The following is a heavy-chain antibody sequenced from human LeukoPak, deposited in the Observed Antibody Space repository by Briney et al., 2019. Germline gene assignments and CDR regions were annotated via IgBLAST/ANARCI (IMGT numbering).Heavy chain of an antibody. D-gene: IGHD4-17*01. CDR2: IKSKIDGGTT. Sequence: PGGSLRLSCATSRVTFSDAWMSWVRQAPGKGLEWVGRIKSKIDGGTTDYAAPVKGRFTISRDGSKNTLYLHMNSLKTEDTAVYYCAADPTTVIYPLPLEYWGQGTLVTVSS. CDR3: AADPTTVIYPLPLEY. V-gene: IGHV3-15*01. J-gene: IGHJ4*02. CDR1: RVTFSDAW.